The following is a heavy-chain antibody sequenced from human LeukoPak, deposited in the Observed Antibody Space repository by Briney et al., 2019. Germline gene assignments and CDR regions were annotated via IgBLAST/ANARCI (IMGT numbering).Heavy chain of an antibody. CDR2: IFPDGRT. Sequence: PGGSLRLSCAASGLTVTDNYFSWVRLAPGKGLEWVSVIFPDGRTYHADSVKGRFTISRDRPKNTLLLQMNSLRADDTALYHCARTNTVYGDFDYWGQGILVTVSS. CDR3: ARTNTVYGDFDY. J-gene: IGHJ4*02. CDR1: GLTVTDNY. D-gene: IGHD2/OR15-2a*01. V-gene: IGHV3-53*01.